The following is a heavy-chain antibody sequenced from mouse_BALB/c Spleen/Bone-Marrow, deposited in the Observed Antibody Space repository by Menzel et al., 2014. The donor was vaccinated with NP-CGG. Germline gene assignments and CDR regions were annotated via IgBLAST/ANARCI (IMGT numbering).Heavy chain of an antibody. V-gene: IGHV1-69*01. CDR3: ARNYYYLYY. J-gene: IGHJ2*01. D-gene: IGHD1-1*02. CDR1: GYTFTDYW. Sequence: LVESGAELVMPGPSVNMSCKASGYTFTDYWMHWVKQRPGQGLEWIGAIDTSDSYTTYNQKFKGKATLTVDESSNTAYKQLSSLTSEDSAVYYCARNYYYLYYWGQGTTLTASS. CDR2: IDTSDSYT.